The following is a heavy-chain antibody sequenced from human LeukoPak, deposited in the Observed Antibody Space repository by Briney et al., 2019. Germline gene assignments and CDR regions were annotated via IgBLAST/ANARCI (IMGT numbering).Heavy chain of an antibody. CDR3: ARGYCSGGSCYSYYYYNYMDV. CDR2: INHSGST. CDR1: GGSFSGYY. Sequence: SETLSLTCAVYGGSFSGYYWSWIRQPPGKGLEWIGEINHSGSTNYNPSLKSRVTISVDTSKNQFSLKLSTVTAADTAVYYCARGYCSGGSCYSYYYYNYMDVWGKGTTVTVSS. V-gene: IGHV4-34*01. D-gene: IGHD2-15*01. J-gene: IGHJ6*03.